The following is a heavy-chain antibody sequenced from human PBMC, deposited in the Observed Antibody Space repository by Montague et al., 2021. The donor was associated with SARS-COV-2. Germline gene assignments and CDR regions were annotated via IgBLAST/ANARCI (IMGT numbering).Heavy chain of an antibody. Sequence: SLRLSWAASGFSVSDNFMNWVRQAPGKGLEWVSIIYADTIRDYSDAVRGRFTISRDNFKNTVSLQMHSLEAEDTAIYYCARSEHSASSGFDTWGQGTLVTVST. CDR1: GFSVSDNF. J-gene: IGHJ5*02. V-gene: IGHV3-53*01. D-gene: IGHD6-6*01. CDR2: IYADTIR. CDR3: ARSEHSASSGFDT.